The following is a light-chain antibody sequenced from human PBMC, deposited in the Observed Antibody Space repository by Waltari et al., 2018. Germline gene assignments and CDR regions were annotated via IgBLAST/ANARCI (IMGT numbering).Light chain of an antibody. Sequence: QSVLTQPPSASGTPGQRVTISCSGSSSNIGSNYVYWYLQLPGTAPKLLIYRNNQRPSGVPDRFSGSKSGTSASLAISGLRSEDEADYYCAAWDDRLSGVVFDGGTKLTVL. V-gene: IGLV1-47*01. CDR2: RNN. CDR3: AAWDDRLSGVV. CDR1: SSNIGSNY. J-gene: IGLJ2*01.